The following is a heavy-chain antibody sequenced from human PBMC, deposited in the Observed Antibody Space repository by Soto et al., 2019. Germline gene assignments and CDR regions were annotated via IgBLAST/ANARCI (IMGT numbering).Heavy chain of an antibody. J-gene: IGHJ4*02. V-gene: IGHV1-3*01. D-gene: IGHD3-16*01. CDR2: INAGNGNT. CDR3: ARGHALGVIWGSYSPPFDY. Sequence: QVQLVQSGAEVKKPGASVKVSCKASGYTFTSYAMHWVRQAPGQRLEWMGWINAGNGNTKYSQKFQGRVTITRDTSASTAYMELSSLRSEDTAVYYCARGHALGVIWGSYSPPFDYWGQGTLVTVSS. CDR1: GYTFTSYA.